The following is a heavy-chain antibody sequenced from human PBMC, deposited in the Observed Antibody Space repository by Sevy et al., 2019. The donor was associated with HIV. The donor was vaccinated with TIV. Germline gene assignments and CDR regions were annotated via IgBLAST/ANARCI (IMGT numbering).Heavy chain of an antibody. V-gene: IGHV3-21*01. J-gene: IGHJ3*02. CDR3: ARSSAAILRRAFDI. D-gene: IGHD2-2*02. Sequence: GGSLRLSCAASGFTLSSYSMNWVRQAPGKGLEWVSSISSSSSYIYYADSVKGRFTISRDNAKNSLYLQMNSLRAEDTAVYHCARSSAAILRRAFDIWGQGTMVTVSS. CDR2: ISSSSSYI. CDR1: GFTLSSYS.